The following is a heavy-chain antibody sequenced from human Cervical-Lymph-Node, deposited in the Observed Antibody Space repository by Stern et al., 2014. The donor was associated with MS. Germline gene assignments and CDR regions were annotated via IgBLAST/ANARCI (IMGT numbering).Heavy chain of an antibody. CDR2: IRVGCGNN. CDR3: AAEPMYYSDSVGAFDI. V-gene: IGHV1-58*01. Sequence: QLVQSGPEVKKPGASVKVSCKASGFTFTSSAVQWVRQARGQRLEWVGWIRVGCGNNKYAQKCQERVTITRDMSTSTAYMELSSLRSEDTAVYYCAAEPMYYSDSVGAFDIWGQGTMVTVSS. J-gene: IGHJ3*02. CDR1: GFTFTSSA. D-gene: IGHD3-22*01.